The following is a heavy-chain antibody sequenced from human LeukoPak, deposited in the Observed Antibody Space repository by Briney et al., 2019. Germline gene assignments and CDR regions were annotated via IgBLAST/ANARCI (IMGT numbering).Heavy chain of an antibody. V-gene: IGHV3-74*01. CDR2: VNRDGSST. Sequence: PGGSLRLSCAASGFTFSDYWMHWVRQAPGKGLVWVSRVNRDGSSTSYADSVKGRFTISRDNAKNTLSLQMNSLRAEDTAVYYCARRNTNDLDYWGQGTLVTVSS. D-gene: IGHD1-1*01. CDR1: GFTFSDYW. J-gene: IGHJ4*02. CDR3: ARRNTNDLDY.